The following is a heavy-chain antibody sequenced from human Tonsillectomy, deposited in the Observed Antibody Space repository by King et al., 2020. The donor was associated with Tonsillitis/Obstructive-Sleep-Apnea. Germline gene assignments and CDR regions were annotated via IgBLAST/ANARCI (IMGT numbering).Heavy chain of an antibody. CDR3: ARLHLGDLSPFDY. CDR1: GYTFTAYP. D-gene: IGHD3-16*02. Sequence: QLVQSGSELNKPGASVKVSCKASGYTFTAYPMNWVRQAPGQGLEWMGWINTNTGNPTYAQGFTGRFVCALDTSVSTAYLQISSLKAEDTAVYYCARLHLGDLSPFDYWGQGTLVTVSS. V-gene: IGHV7-4-1*02. CDR2: INTNTGNP. J-gene: IGHJ4*02.